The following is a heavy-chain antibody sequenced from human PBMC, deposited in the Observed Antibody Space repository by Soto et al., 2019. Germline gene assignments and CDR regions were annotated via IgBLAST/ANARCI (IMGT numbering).Heavy chain of an antibody. J-gene: IGHJ5*02. Sequence: PSETLSLTCSVSGGSINSSSYFWGWVRQPPGKGLEWIGSIYYSGSTYYNPSLRSRVTISVDTSKNQFSLKLSSVTAADTAVFSCERHYRSGSRNCFDTWGQGTLVTVSS. V-gene: IGHV4-39*01. D-gene: IGHD5-12*01. CDR2: IYYSGST. CDR1: GGSINSSSYF. CDR3: ERHYRSGSRNCFDT.